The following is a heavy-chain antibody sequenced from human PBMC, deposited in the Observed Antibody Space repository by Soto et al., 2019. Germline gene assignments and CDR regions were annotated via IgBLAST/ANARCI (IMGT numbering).Heavy chain of an antibody. CDR1: GYTFTGYY. V-gene: IGHV1-2*04. D-gene: IGHD6-6*01. CDR2: INPNSGGT. J-gene: IGHJ4*02. Sequence: PSVKVSCKASGYTFTGYYMHWVRQAPGQGLEWMGWINPNSGGTNYAQKFQGWVTMTRDTSISTAYMELSRLRSDDTAVYYCARDRTANSSSSDYFDYWGQGTLVTVSS. CDR3: ARDRTANSSSSDYFDY.